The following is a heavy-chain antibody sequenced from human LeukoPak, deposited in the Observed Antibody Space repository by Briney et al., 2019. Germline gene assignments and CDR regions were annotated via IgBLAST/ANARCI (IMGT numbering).Heavy chain of an antibody. Sequence: PSETLSLTCTVSGGSISSYYWSWIRQPPGKGQEWIGYIYYSGSTNYNPSLKSRVTISVDTSKNQFSLKLSSVTAADTAVYYCARDYCSGGSCYWDYWGQGTLVTVSS. V-gene: IGHV4-59*01. CDR2: IYYSGST. CDR3: ARDYCSGGSCYWDY. D-gene: IGHD2-15*01. CDR1: GGSISSYY. J-gene: IGHJ4*02.